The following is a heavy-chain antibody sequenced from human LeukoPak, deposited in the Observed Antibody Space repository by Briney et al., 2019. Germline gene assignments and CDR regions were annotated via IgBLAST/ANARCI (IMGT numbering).Heavy chain of an antibody. V-gene: IGHV3-20*04. CDR1: GFTFDGYG. Sequence: GGSLKLSCAASGFTFDGYGMSWVRQAPGKGLEWVAGINSDGGSTNYADSLKGRFTISRDNAKNSLYLQMNSLRADDTAVYYCARRAGAYSHPYDYWGQGTLVTVSS. CDR2: INSDGGST. CDR3: ARRAGAYSHPYDY. J-gene: IGHJ4*02. D-gene: IGHD4/OR15-4a*01.